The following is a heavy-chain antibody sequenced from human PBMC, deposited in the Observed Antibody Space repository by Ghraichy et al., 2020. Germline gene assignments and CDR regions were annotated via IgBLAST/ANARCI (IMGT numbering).Heavy chain of an antibody. Sequence: SETLSHTCTVSGGSISSYYWSWIRQPPGKGLEWIGYIYYSGSTNYNPSLKSRVTISVDTSKNQFSLKLSSVTAADTAVYYCARGSSIAARRGFWFDPWGQGTLVTVSS. J-gene: IGHJ5*02. D-gene: IGHD6-6*01. CDR1: GGSISSYY. CDR2: IYYSGST. V-gene: IGHV4-59*01. CDR3: ARGSSIAARRGFWFDP.